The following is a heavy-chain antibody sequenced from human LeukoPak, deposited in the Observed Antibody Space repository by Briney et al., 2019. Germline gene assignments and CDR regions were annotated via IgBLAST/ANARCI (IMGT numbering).Heavy chain of an antibody. CDR3: ARWGYSYGSRTYYFDY. J-gene: IGHJ4*02. CDR1: GGSISSSSYY. CDR2: IYYSGST. D-gene: IGHD5-18*01. V-gene: IGHV4-39*07. Sequence: PSETQSLTCTVSGGSISSSSYYWGWIRQPPGKGLEWIGSIYYSGSTNYNPSLKSRVTISVDTSKNQFSLKLSSVTAADTAVYYCARWGYSYGSRTYYFDYWGQGTLVTVSS.